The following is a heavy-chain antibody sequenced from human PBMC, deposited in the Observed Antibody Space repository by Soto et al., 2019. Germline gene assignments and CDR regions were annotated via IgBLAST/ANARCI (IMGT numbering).Heavy chain of an antibody. CDR1: GYTFTSYY. CDR2: INPSAGST. CDR3: ARARPGDFDY. J-gene: IGHJ4*02. V-gene: IGHV1-46*01. Sequence: QVQLVQSGAEVKKPGASVKVSCKASGYTFTSYYMHWVRQAPGQGLEWMGIINPSAGSTNYAQKFQGRVTMTRDTSTSTVYMELSSLSSEDPALYYCARARPGDFDYWGQGTLVTGSS. D-gene: IGHD7-27*01.